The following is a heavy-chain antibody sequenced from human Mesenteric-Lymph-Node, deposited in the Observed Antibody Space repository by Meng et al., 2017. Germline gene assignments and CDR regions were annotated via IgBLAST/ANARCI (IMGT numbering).Heavy chain of an antibody. D-gene: IGHD2-2*01. J-gene: IGHJ6*02. CDR1: GFTFSTYW. Sequence: GGSLRLSCAASGFTFSTYWMHWVRQAPGEGLVWVSRIKRDGSSTNYGDSVKGRFTISRDNAKKMFYLQMNSLRADDTAVYYCARPYCTSTTCYSGMDVWGQGTTVTVSS. CDR3: ARPYCTSTTCYSGMDV. V-gene: IGHV3-74*01. CDR2: IKRDGSST.